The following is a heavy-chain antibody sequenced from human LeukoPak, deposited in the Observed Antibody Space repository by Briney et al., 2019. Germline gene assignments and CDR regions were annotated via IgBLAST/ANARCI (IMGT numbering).Heavy chain of an antibody. CDR3: ARASCSGGSCPSDY. V-gene: IGHV1-18*01. J-gene: IGHJ4*02. CDR2: ISAYNGNT. D-gene: IGHD2-15*01. Sequence: ASVKVSCKASGYTFTSYGISWVRQAPGQGLEWMGWISAYNGNTDYAQNLQGRVTMTTDTSTSTAYMDLRSLRSDDTAVYYCARASCSGGSCPSDYWGQGTLVIVSS. CDR1: GYTFTSYG.